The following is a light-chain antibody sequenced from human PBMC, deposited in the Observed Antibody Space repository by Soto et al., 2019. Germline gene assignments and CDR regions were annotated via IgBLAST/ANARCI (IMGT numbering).Light chain of an antibody. CDR3: QQYNNWAGT. J-gene: IGKJ1*01. Sequence: IVLTQSPATLSVSPGERATLSCRASQSVSSNLAWYQQKPGQAPRLLIYGASTRATGIPARFSGSGSGTEFTLTISSLQSEDFAVYYCQQYNNWAGTFGQGNKV. CDR1: QSVSSN. CDR2: GAS. V-gene: IGKV3-15*01.